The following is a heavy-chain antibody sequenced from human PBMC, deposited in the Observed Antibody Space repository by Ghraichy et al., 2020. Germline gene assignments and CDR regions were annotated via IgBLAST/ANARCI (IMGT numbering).Heavy chain of an antibody. CDR2: IIPIFCTA. CDR3: ASGFAGEFDY. J-gene: IGHJ4*02. V-gene: IGHV1-69*13. D-gene: IGHD3-16*01. Sequence: SVNVSCKASGGTFSSYAISWVRQAPGQGLEWMGGIIPIFCTANYAQKFQGRVTITADESTSTAYMELSSLRSEDTAVYYWASGFAGEFDYWGQGTLVTVSS. CDR1: GGTFSSYA.